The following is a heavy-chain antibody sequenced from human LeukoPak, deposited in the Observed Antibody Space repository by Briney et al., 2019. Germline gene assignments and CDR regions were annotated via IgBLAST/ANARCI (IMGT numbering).Heavy chain of an antibody. D-gene: IGHD6-19*01. CDR1: GVSVSSGSYY. J-gene: IGHJ4*02. CDR3: AREYSSGWASFDY. V-gene: IGHV4-61*01. CDR2: IYYSGST. Sequence: PSETLSLTCTVSGVSVSSGSYYWSWIRQPPGKGLEWIGYIYYSGSTNYNPSLKSRVTISVDTSKNQFSLKLSSVTAADTAVYYCAREYSSGWASFDYWGQGTLVTVSS.